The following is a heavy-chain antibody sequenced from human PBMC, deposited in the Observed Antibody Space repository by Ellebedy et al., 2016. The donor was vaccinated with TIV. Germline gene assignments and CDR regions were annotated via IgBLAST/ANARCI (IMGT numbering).Heavy chain of an antibody. J-gene: IGHJ3*02. D-gene: IGHD4-17*01. CDR2: INHSGST. CDR3: AREMTTVTISAFDI. CDR1: GGSFSVYY. V-gene: IGHV4-34*01. Sequence: SETLSLTXAVYGGSFSVYYWSWIRQPPGKGLEWIGEINHSGSTNYNPSLKSRVTISVDTSKNQVSLKLSSVTAAETAVYYCAREMTTVTISAFDIWGQGTMVTVSS.